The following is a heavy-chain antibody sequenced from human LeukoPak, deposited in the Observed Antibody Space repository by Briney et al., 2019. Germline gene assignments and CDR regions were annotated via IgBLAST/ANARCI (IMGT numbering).Heavy chain of an antibody. Sequence: GGSLRLSCAASGFTFRNYWLTWVRQTPGKGLEWVANIKEDGSEKYYVDSVKGRFTISRDNAQNSLYLEMNCLRAEDTALYYCARGLDYYYYYMDVWGKGTTVTVSS. V-gene: IGHV3-7*04. J-gene: IGHJ6*03. CDR1: GFTFRNYW. CDR3: ARGLDYYYYYMDV. CDR2: IKEDGSEK. D-gene: IGHD6-19*01.